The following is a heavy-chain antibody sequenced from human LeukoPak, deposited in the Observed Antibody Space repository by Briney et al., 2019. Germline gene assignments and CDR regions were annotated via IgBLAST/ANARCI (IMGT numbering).Heavy chain of an antibody. V-gene: IGHV5-51*01. CDR1: GYSFTSYW. J-gene: IGHJ4*02. D-gene: IGHD5-18*01. CDR2: IYPDDSDT. Sequence: GESLKISCKGSGYSFTSYWIGWVRQRPGKGLEWMEIIYPDDSDTTYSPSFQGQVTISADKSVSTAYLQWSSLKASDTAMYYCARLRRRGYSYGSPADYWGQGTLVTVSS. CDR3: ARLRRRGYSYGSPADY.